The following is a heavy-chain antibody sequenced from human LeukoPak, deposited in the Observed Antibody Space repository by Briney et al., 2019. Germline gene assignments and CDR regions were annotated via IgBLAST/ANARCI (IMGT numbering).Heavy chain of an antibody. Sequence: SETLSLTCAVYGGSFSGYYWSWIRQPPGKGLEWIGEINHSGSTNYNPSLKSRVTISVDTSKNQFSLKLGSVTAADTAVYYCARTSIYYDSSGYRSWGQGTLVTVSS. CDR1: GGSFSGYY. CDR3: ARTSIYYDSSGYRS. CDR2: INHSGST. V-gene: IGHV4-34*01. D-gene: IGHD3-22*01. J-gene: IGHJ5*02.